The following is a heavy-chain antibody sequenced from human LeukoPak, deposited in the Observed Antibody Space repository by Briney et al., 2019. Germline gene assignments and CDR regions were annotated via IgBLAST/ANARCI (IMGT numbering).Heavy chain of an antibody. CDR2: VYSGGTT. Sequence: PGGSLRLSCTASGFTVSSKHMTWVRQAPGKGLEWVSVVYSGGTTYYADSVKGRFTISRDNSKNTLYLQMNSLRAEDTAVYYCAKDLGDPQSWWGQGTLVTVSS. CDR3: AKDLGDPQSW. CDR1: GFTVSSKH. V-gene: IGHV3-53*01. J-gene: IGHJ4*02. D-gene: IGHD3-10*01.